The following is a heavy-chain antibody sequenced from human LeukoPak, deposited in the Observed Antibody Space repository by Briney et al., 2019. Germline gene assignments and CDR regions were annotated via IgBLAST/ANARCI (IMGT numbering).Heavy chain of an antibody. CDR2: VTKSGDGT. V-gene: IGHV3-23*01. CDR1: GFTFTSYD. Sequence: GGSLRLSCAASGFTFTSYDMSWVRQAPGKGLQHVSGVTKSGDGTYYADSVKDRFTISRDNSKNTLYLQMNSLRAEDTAVYYCAKEAYYYGSVPFDYWGQGTLVTVSS. D-gene: IGHD3-10*01. CDR3: AKEAYYYGSVPFDY. J-gene: IGHJ4*02.